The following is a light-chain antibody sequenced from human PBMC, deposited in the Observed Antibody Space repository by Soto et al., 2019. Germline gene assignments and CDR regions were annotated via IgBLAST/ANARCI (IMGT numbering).Light chain of an antibody. CDR2: AAS. Sequence: DIQMTQSPSSRSASLGDRVTITCLASQGIGNYLAWYQLQPGKVPKLLIYAASTLQSGVPSRFSGSGSGTDFTLTISSLQPEDVATYFCQKYNSAPRTFGQGTKVEI. CDR1: QGIGNY. J-gene: IGKJ1*01. V-gene: IGKV1-27*01. CDR3: QKYNSAPRT.